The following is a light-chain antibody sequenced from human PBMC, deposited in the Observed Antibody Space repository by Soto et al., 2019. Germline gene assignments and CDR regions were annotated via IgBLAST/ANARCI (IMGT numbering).Light chain of an antibody. CDR1: SSDVGRYNR. CDR2: EVS. Sequence: QSALTQPPSVSGSPGQSVTISCTGTSSDVGRYNRVSWYQQPPGTAPKLLIYEVSNRPSGVPHRFSGSKSGNTASLTISGLQAEDEADYYCSLYTSSTTFVFGSGTKVTAL. CDR3: SLYTSSTTFV. J-gene: IGLJ1*01. V-gene: IGLV2-18*01.